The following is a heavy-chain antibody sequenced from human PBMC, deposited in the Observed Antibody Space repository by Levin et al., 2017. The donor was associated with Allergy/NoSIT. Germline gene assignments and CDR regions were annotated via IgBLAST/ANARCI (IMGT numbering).Heavy chain of an antibody. J-gene: IGHJ4*02. D-gene: IGHD2-21*02. Sequence: NPGGSLRLSCAASGFTFGDYHMSWIRQAPGKGLEWVSQISSGTYANYADSVKGRFTISRDNAKNSVYLQMSSLRAEDTALYYCARERVTSVGEFDHWGQGTLVTVSS. CDR3: ARERVTSVGEFDH. V-gene: IGHV3-11*05. CDR1: GFTFGDYH. CDR2: ISSGTYA.